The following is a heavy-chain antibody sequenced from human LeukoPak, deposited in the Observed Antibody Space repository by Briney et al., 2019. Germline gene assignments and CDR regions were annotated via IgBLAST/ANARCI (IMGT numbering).Heavy chain of an antibody. CDR1: GFTFSSYA. D-gene: IGHD3-10*01. J-gene: IGHJ4*02. V-gene: IGHV3-23*01. CDR2: ISGSGGST. CDR3: AKDSEFGEYYFDY. Sequence: PGGSLRLSCAASGFTFSSYAMSWVRQAPGKGLEWVSAISGSGGSTYYADSVKGRFTISRDNSKDTLYLQMNSLRAEDTAVYYCAKDSEFGEYYFDYWGRGTLVTVSS.